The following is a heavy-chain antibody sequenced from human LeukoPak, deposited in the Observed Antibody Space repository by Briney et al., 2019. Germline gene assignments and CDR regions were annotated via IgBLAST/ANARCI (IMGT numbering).Heavy chain of an antibody. CDR1: GFTFSIYW. CDR3: ARAEDCSSASCPRAFDI. J-gene: IGHJ3*02. Sequence: GGSLRLSCAASGFTFSIYWMHWVRQAPGKGLVWVSRINTDGSSTNYADSVKGRFTISRDNARNTLYLQMNSLRAEDTAVYYCARAEDCSSASCPRAFDIWGQGTMVTVSS. D-gene: IGHD2-2*01. CDR2: INTDGSST. V-gene: IGHV3-74*01.